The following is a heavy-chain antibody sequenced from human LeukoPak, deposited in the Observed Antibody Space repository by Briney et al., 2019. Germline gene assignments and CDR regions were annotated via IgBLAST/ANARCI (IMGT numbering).Heavy chain of an antibody. Sequence: SQTLSLTFAISGDSVPSNSAAWNWIRQSPSRGLEWLGRTYYRSKWSNDYAVSVKSRVIINTDTSKNQFSLQLNSVTPEDTAVYYCARRRGTAQAFDYWGQGTLVTVSS. V-gene: IGHV6-1*01. CDR2: TYYRSKWSN. D-gene: IGHD6-13*01. J-gene: IGHJ4*02. CDR1: GDSVPSNSAA. CDR3: ARRRGTAQAFDY.